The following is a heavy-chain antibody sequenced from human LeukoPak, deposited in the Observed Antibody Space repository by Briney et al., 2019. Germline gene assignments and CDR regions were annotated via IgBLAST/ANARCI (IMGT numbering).Heavy chain of an antibody. CDR3: ARDLEQQLGFDY. CDR1: GFSFSSYE. V-gene: IGHV3-48*03. Sequence: GGSLRLSCAASGFSFSSYEMNWVRQAPGKGLEWVSAISGSGGSTYYADSVKGRFTISRDNAKNSLYLQMNSLRAEDTAVYYCARDLEQQLGFDYWGQGTLVTVSS. CDR2: ISGSGGST. D-gene: IGHD6-13*01. J-gene: IGHJ4*02.